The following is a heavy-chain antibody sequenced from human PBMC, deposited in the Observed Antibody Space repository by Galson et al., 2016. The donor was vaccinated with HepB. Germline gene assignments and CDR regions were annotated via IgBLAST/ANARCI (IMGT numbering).Heavy chain of an antibody. CDR3: ARGAVGARIYFDY. J-gene: IGHJ4*02. D-gene: IGHD1-26*01. V-gene: IGHV6-1*01. CDR2: TYYRSKWYN. Sequence: CAISGDSVSSNSAAWSWIRQSPSRGLEWLGRTYYRSKWYNDYAVSVKSRITINPDTSKNQFSLQLNSVTPEDTAVYYCARGAVGARIYFDYWGQGTLVTVSS. CDR1: GDSVSSNSAA.